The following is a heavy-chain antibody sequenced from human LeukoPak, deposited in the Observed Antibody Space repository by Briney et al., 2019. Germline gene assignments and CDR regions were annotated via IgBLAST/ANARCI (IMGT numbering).Heavy chain of an antibody. V-gene: IGHV3-23*01. CDR1: GFTFDDYA. CDR3: AKGLERESRLDS. J-gene: IGHJ4*02. D-gene: IGHD1-1*01. CDR2: IRHSDGNT. Sequence: PGRSLRLSCAASGFTFDDYAMYWVRQAPRKGLEWVSGIRHSDGNTYYADSVKGRFTISSDRFKNILFLQMNSLRAEDTALYYCAKGLERESRLDSWGQGTLVTVSS.